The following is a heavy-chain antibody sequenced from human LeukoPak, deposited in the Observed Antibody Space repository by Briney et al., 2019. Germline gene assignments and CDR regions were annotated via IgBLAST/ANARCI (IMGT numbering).Heavy chain of an antibody. Sequence: ASVKVSCKASGYTFTGYYMHWVRQAPGQGLEWMGWINPNSGGTNYAQKFQGRVTMTRDTSISTAYMELSRLRSDDTAVYYCARARGSGWYYYYYYMDVWGKGTTVTVSS. CDR3: ARARGSGWYYYYYYMDV. J-gene: IGHJ6*03. CDR2: INPNSGGT. V-gene: IGHV1-2*02. D-gene: IGHD6-19*01. CDR1: GYTFTGYY.